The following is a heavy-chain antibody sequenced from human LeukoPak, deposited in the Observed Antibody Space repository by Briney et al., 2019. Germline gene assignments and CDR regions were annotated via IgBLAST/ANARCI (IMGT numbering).Heavy chain of an antibody. CDR1: GYTFTGYY. V-gene: IGHV1-2*02. CDR3: ANLNWNYPTYFDY. CDR2: INPNSGGT. J-gene: IGHJ4*02. D-gene: IGHD1-7*01. Sequence: GASVKVSCKASGYTFTGYYMHWVRQAPGQGLEWMGWINPNSGGTNYAQKFQGRVTMTRDTSISTAYIELSRLRSDDTAVYYCANLNWNYPTYFDYWGQGTLVTVSS.